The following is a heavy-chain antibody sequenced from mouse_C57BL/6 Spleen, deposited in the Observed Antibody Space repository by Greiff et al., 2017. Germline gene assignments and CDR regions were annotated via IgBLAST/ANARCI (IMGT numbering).Heavy chain of an antibody. CDR1: GYTFTDYY. Sequence: VQLQQSGAELVRPGASVKLSCKASGYTFTDYYINWVKQRPGQGLEWIARIYPGSGNTYYNEKFKGKATLTAEKSSSTAYMQLSSLTSEDSAVYFCARGGSYYYGSSYVFDYWGQGTTLTVSS. D-gene: IGHD1-1*01. J-gene: IGHJ2*01. CDR3: ARGGSYYYGSSYVFDY. V-gene: IGHV1-76*01. CDR2: IYPGSGNT.